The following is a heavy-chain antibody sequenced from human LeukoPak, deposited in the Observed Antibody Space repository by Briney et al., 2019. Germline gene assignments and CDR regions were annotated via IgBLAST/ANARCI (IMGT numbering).Heavy chain of an antibody. D-gene: IGHD5-18*01. J-gene: IGHJ4*02. CDR3: ARVRIRLWLGEYYFDY. CDR2: IKQDGSEK. CDR1: GFTFSSYW. V-gene: IGHV3-7*01. Sequence: GGSLRLSCAASGFTFSSYWMSWVRQAPGKGLEWVANIKQDGSEKYYVDSVKGRFTISRDNAKNSLYLQMNSLRAEDTAVYYCARVRIRLWLGEYYFDYWGQGTLVTVSS.